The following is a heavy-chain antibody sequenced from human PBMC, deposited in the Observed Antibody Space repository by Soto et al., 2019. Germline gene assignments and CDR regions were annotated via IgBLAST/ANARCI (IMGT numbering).Heavy chain of an antibody. CDR1: VLSFITYA. CDR3: AKANHYYYFDY. V-gene: IGHV3-23*01. D-gene: IGHD1-26*01. Sequence: PGGSLRLSCASSVLSFITYAMSWVRQAPGKGLEWVSGISGSGGITNYADSVKGRFTISRDNSKNTLYLQMNSLRAEDTAVYYCAKANHYYYFDYWGQGTLVTVSS. CDR2: ISGSGGIT. J-gene: IGHJ4*02.